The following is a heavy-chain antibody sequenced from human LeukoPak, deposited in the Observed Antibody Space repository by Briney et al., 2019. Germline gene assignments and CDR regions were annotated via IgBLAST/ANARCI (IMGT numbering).Heavy chain of an antibody. CDR3: ARAQYCSGGSCYDDAFDI. CDR2: IWYDGSNK. D-gene: IGHD2-15*01. V-gene: IGHV3-33*01. J-gene: IGHJ3*02. Sequence: SGGSLRLSCAASGFTFSSYGMHWVRQAPGKGLEWVAVIWYDGSNKYYADSVKGRFTISRDNSKNTLYLQMNSLRAEDTAVYYCARAQYCSGGSCYDDAFDIWGQGTMVTVSS. CDR1: GFTFSSYG.